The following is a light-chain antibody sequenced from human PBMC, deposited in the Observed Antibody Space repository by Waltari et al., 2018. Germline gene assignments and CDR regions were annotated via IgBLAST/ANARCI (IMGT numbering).Light chain of an antibody. CDR1: SLRTHY. CDR3: HSRKGRDNQVV. Sequence: SSELTQGPDVSVALGQTVKITFQGESLRTHYANWYQVKPGQAPVLVLFGKEKRPSGIPDRISGYSSGTTSSLTITGAQAEDEADYYCHSRKGRDNQVVFGGGTKLTVL. J-gene: IGLJ3*02. V-gene: IGLV3-19*01. CDR2: GKE.